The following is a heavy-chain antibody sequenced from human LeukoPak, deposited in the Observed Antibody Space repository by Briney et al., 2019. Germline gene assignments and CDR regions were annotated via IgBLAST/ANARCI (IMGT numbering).Heavy chain of an antibody. CDR2: MKQDGSEK. D-gene: IGHD1-14*01. CDR3: ARDDGMRTVDY. CDR1: GFTFSSYW. J-gene: IGHJ4*02. V-gene: IGHV3-7*01. Sequence: PGGSLRLPCSASGFTFSSYWMSWVRQAPGKGLEWVANMKQDGSEKYYVDSVKGRFTISRDNAEKSLYLQMNSLRVEDTAVYYCARDDGMRTVDYWGQGTLVTVSS.